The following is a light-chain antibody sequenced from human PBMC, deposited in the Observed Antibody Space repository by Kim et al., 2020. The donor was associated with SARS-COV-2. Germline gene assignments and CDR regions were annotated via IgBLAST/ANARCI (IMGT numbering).Light chain of an antibody. Sequence: SPGEGATLSCRASQRVSSNYLAWYQQRPGQAPRLLIYVASRRAPGIPDRFSGSGSGADFTLTISRLEPEDFAVYYCHQYGDSPETFGQGTKVDIK. CDR2: VAS. CDR1: QRVSSNY. CDR3: HQYGDSPET. V-gene: IGKV3-20*01. J-gene: IGKJ1*01.